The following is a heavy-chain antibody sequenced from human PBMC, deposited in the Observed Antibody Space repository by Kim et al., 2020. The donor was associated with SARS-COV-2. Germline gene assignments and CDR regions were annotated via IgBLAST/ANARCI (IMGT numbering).Heavy chain of an antibody. V-gene: IGHV4-31*03. CDR1: GGSISSGGYY. J-gene: IGHJ5*02. D-gene: IGHD6-13*01. CDR2: IYYSGST. CDR3: ARGSARSSWYWFDP. Sequence: SETLSLTCTVSGGSISSGGYYWSWIRQHPGKGLEWIGYIYYSGSTYYNPSLKSRVTISVDTSKNQFSLKLSSVTAADTAVYYCARGSARSSWYWFDPWGQGTLVTISS.